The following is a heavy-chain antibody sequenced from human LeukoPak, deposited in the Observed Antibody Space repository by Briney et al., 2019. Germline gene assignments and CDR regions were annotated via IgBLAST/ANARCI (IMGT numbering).Heavy chain of an antibody. CDR2: INHSGST. V-gene: IGHV4-34*01. D-gene: IGHD2-2*01. CDR3: ARGRVYGIVVVPPSFDY. J-gene: IGHJ4*02. CDR1: GGSFSGYY. Sequence: SETLSLTCAVYGGSFSGYYWSWIRQPPGEGLEWIGEINHSGSTNYNPSLKSRVTISVDTSKNQFSLKLSSVTAADTAVYYCARGRVYGIVVVPPSFDYWGQGTLVTVSS.